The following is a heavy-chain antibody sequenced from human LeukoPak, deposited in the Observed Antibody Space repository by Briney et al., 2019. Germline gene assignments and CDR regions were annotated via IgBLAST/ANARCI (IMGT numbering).Heavy chain of an antibody. V-gene: IGHV1-18*01. J-gene: IGHJ5*02. D-gene: IGHD3-22*01. Sequence: ASVKVSCKASGYTFTSYGISWVRQAPGQGLEWMGWISAYNGNTNYAQKLQGRVTMTTDTSTSTAYIELRSLRSDDTAVYYCARTYYYDSSGYYYGGGNWFDPWGQGTLVTVSS. CDR3: ARTYYYDSSGYYYGGGNWFDP. CDR1: GYTFTSYG. CDR2: ISAYNGNT.